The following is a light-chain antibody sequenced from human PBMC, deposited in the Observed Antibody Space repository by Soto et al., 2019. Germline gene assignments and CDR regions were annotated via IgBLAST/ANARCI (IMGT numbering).Light chain of an antibody. CDR2: DAS. CDR1: QSISSW. Sequence: DIKMTQSPSTLSASVGDRVTLTCRASQSISSWLAWYQQKPGKAPELLIYDASSLESGVPSRFSGSGSGTEFTLTISSLQPDDFATYYCQQYNSYSWTFGQGTKVDIK. CDR3: QQYNSYSWT. J-gene: IGKJ1*01. V-gene: IGKV1-5*01.